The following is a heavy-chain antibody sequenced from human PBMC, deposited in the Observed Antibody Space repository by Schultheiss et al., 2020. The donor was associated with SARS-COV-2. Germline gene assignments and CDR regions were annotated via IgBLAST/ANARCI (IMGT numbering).Heavy chain of an antibody. CDR3: ARGRGVDTAKFDD. CDR1: GGSISSGGYY. V-gene: IGHV4-31*03. CDR2: IYYSGST. J-gene: IGHJ4*02. Sequence: SETLSLTCTVSGGSISSGGYYWSWIRQHPGKGLEWIGYIYYSGSTYYNPSLKSRVTISVDTSKNQFSLKLSSVTAADTAVYYCARGRGVDTAKFDDWGQGTLVTVSS. D-gene: IGHD5-18*01.